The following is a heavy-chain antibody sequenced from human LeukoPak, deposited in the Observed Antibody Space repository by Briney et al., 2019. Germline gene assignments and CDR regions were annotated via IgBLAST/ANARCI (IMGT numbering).Heavy chain of an antibody. V-gene: IGHV1-46*01. D-gene: IGHD5-18*01. CDR2: INPSGGST. J-gene: IGHJ4*02. CDR1: GYTFTGYY. CDR3: ARGAPAQYSYSPSHFDY. Sequence: ASVKVSCKASGYTFTGYYMHWVRQAPGQGLEWMGIINPSGGSTSYAQKFQGRVTMTRDTSTSTVYMELSSLRSEDTAVYYCARGAPAQYSYSPSHFDYWGQGTLVTVSS.